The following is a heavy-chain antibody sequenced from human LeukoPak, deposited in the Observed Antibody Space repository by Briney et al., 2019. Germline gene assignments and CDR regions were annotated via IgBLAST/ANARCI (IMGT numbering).Heavy chain of an antibody. CDR3: ARDRGYCTNGVCYIWFDP. CDR1: GYTFTGYY. CDR2: INPNSGGT. Sequence: ASVKVSCKASGYTFTGYYMHWVRQAPGQGLEWMGWINPNSGGTNYAQKFQGRVTMTRDTSISTAYMELNRLRSDDTAVYYCARDRGYCTNGVCYIWFDPWGQGTLVTVSS. D-gene: IGHD2-8*01. J-gene: IGHJ5*02. V-gene: IGHV1-2*02.